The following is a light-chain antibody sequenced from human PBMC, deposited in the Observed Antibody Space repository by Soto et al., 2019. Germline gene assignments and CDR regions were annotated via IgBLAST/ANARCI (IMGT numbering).Light chain of an antibody. CDR3: QQYNTWPIT. Sequence: EIVMTQSPVTLSVSPGESATLSCRASRSLSSNLAWYQQKPGQAPRLLIHGASTMATGTPARFSGSASGTDFTLTISSLQSEDFAVYYCQQYNTWPITFGQGTRLEIK. CDR1: RSLSSN. V-gene: IGKV3-15*01. CDR2: GAS. J-gene: IGKJ5*01.